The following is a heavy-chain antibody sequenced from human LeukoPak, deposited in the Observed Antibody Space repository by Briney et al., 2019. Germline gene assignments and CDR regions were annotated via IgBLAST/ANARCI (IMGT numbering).Heavy chain of an antibody. J-gene: IGHJ6*03. CDR2: IYYSGNT. V-gene: IGHV4-39*07. CDR3: ARVIVDDLYYYYMDV. D-gene: IGHD3-22*01. Sequence: PSETLSLTCSVSGGSINGSRYYWGWNRQPPGKGLEWIGSIYYSGNTYYNPSLKSRVTISVDTSKNQFSLKLSSVTAADTAVYYCARVIVDDLYYYYMDVWGKGTTVTVSS. CDR1: GGSINGSRYY.